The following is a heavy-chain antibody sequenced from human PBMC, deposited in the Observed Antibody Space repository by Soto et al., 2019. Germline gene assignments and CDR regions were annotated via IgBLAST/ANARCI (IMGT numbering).Heavy chain of an antibody. CDR3: ARLRGDSWFDF. Sequence: SQTRTVTCAISVDSVSSNSATWDWIRQSPSRGLEWLGRTYYRSRWFNDYAGSVKGLITINPDTSNNQFSLQLTSLSPDDTAVYYCARLRGDSWFDFWGQGTRVTVSS. J-gene: IGHJ5*01. CDR2: TYYRSRWFN. CDR1: VDSVSSNSAT. V-gene: IGHV6-1*01.